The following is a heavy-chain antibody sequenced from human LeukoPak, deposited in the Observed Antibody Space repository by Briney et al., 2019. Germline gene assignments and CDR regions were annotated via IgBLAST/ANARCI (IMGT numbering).Heavy chain of an antibody. Sequence: GGSLRLSCAASGFTFSSYGMSWVRQAPGKGLEWVSAISGSGGSTYYADSVKGRFTNSRDNSKNTLYLQMDILRAGDTAVYYCAKDNTLRYYYDRSGYYYGLPYFDYWGQGTLVTVSS. CDR1: GFTFSSYG. CDR2: ISGSGGST. V-gene: IGHV3-23*01. CDR3: AKDNTLRYYYDRSGYYYGLPYFDY. D-gene: IGHD3-22*01. J-gene: IGHJ4*01.